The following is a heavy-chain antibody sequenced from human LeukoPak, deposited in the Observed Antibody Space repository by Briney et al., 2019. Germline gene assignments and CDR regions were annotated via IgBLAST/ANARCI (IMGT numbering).Heavy chain of an antibody. Sequence: GGSLRLSCAASGFTFSSDWMHWVRQAPGKGLVWVSRIKSDGSSTKYADSVKGRFTISRDNAKNTLYLQMDSLRAEDTAVYYCARDSAQCTGGYCYLVSWGQGTLVTVSS. D-gene: IGHD2-8*02. CDR3: ARDSAQCTGGYCYLVS. CDR1: GFTFSSDW. J-gene: IGHJ4*02. CDR2: IKSDGSST. V-gene: IGHV3-74*01.